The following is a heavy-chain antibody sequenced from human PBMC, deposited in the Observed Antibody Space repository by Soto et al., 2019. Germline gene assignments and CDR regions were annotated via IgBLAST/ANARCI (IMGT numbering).Heavy chain of an antibody. CDR1: GFSLSTSGMC. CDR2: IDWDDDK. Sequence: SGPTLVNPTQTLTLTCTFSGFSLSTSGMCVSWIRQPPGKAREWFALIDWDDDKYYSTSLKTRLTISKDTSKNQVVLTMTNVDPVDTATYYCARIPYYDSSGYMAADYWGHGTLVSIA. V-gene: IGHV2-70*01. D-gene: IGHD3-22*01. J-gene: IGHJ4*01. CDR3: ARIPYYDSSGYMAADY.